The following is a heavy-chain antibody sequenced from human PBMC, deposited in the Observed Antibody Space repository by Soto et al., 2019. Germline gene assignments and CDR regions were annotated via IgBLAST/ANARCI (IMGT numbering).Heavy chain of an antibody. CDR1: GFTFSSYG. V-gene: IGHV3-30*18. J-gene: IGHJ4*02. CDR2: ISYDGSNK. CDR3: AKDLVLRYFDWSRPLDY. Sequence: GGSLRLSCAASGFTFSSYGMHWVRQAPGKGLEWVAVISYDGSNKYYADSVKGRFTISRDNSKNTLYLQMNSLRAEDTAVYYCAKDLVLRYFDWSRPLDYWGQGTLVTVSS. D-gene: IGHD3-9*01.